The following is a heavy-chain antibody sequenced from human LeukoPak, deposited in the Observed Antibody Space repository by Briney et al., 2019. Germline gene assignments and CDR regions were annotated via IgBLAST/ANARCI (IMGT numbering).Heavy chain of an antibody. J-gene: IGHJ4*02. Sequence: AGGSLRLSCAASGFTFASYAMSWVRQAPGKGLEWVSGIKGSGDSTYYADSVKGRFTISRDNSKNTLYLQMNSLRAEDAALYYCARSPNFYGSGSYGTDWGQGTPVTVSS. V-gene: IGHV3-23*01. CDR2: IKGSGDST. CDR1: GFTFASYA. D-gene: IGHD3-10*01. CDR3: ARSPNFYGSGSYGTD.